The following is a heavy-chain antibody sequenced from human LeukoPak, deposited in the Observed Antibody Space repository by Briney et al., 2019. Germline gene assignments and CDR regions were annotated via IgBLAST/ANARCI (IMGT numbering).Heavy chain of an antibody. CDR2: IYYSGST. CDR1: GGSISSSSYY. J-gene: IGHJ5*02. Sequence: SETLSLTCTVSGGSISSSSYYWGWIRQPPGKGLEWIGTIYYSGSTYYNPSLKSRVTISADTSKNQFSLKLSSVTAADTAVYYCAKTGKYSSGWTNWFDPWGQGTLVTVSS. D-gene: IGHD6-19*01. V-gene: IGHV4-39*01. CDR3: AKTGKYSSGWTNWFDP.